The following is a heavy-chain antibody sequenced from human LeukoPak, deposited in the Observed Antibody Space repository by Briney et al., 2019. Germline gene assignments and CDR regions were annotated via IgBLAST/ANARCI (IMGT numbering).Heavy chain of an antibody. CDR2: IIPILGIA. CDR1: GGTFSSYA. Sequence: GASVKVSCKASGGTFSSYAISWVRQAPGQGLEWMGRIIPILGIANYAQKLQGRVTMTTDTSTSTAYMELRSLRSDDTAVYYCARGDCSSTSCYDSYFYYMDVWGKGTTVTVSS. D-gene: IGHD2-2*01. J-gene: IGHJ6*03. V-gene: IGHV1-69*04. CDR3: ARGDCSSTSCYDSYFYYMDV.